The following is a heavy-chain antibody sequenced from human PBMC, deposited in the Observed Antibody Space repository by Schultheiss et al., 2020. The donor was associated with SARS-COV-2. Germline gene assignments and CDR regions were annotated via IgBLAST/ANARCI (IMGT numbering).Heavy chain of an antibody. J-gene: IGHJ6*02. Sequence: ASVKVSCKASGYTFTGYYMHWVRQAPGQGLEWMGWINPNSGGTNYAQKFQGRVTMTRDTSISTAYMELSRLRSDDTAVYYCARSLDVYGSGSYWYYYYGMDVWGQGTTVTVSS. D-gene: IGHD3-10*01. CDR2: INPNSGGT. V-gene: IGHV1-2*02. CDR3: ARSLDVYGSGSYWYYYYGMDV. CDR1: GYTFTGYY.